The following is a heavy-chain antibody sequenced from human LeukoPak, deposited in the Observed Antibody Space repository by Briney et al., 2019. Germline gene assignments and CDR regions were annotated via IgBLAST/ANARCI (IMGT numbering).Heavy chain of an antibody. Sequence: GASVKVSCKASGSSFTSNYIHWVRQAPGQGLEWMGMIYPGDGSTSYAQKFQGRVTVTRDTSTSTVHMELSGLRSEDTAVYYCARDQEAFDYWGQGTLVTVSS. V-gene: IGHV1-46*01. CDR1: GSSFTSNY. J-gene: IGHJ4*02. CDR2: IYPGDGST. CDR3: ARDQEAFDY.